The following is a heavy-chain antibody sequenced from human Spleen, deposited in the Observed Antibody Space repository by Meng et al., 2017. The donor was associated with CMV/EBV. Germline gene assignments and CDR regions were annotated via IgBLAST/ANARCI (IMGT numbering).Heavy chain of an antibody. CDR2: IYHTGTA. J-gene: IGHJ4*02. V-gene: IGHV4-39*07. CDR3: ARGSSPCSVTSCYLHVDY. D-gene: IGHD2-2*01. Sequence: GSLRLSCNVSGFTITDSHNYWGWIRQPPGKGLEWIGSIYHTGTAKFNPSLKSRVTISVDTSKNQFSLKLSSVTAADTAVYSCARGSSPCSVTSCYLHVDYWGQGTLVTVSS. CDR1: GFTITDSHNY.